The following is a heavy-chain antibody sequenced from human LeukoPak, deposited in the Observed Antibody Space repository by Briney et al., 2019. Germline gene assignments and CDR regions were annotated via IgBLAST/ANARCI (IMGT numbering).Heavy chain of an antibody. V-gene: IGHV3-11*01. J-gene: IGHJ5*02. CDR2: ISNSGTTI. CDR3: ARDRGGEPYHYDSSGYQP. D-gene: IGHD3-22*01. Sequence: GGSLRLSCAASGLTFREYYMSWIRQAPGKGLEWVSYISNSGTTIYYADSVQGRFSISRDNAKNSLYLQMNSLRAEDTALYYCARDRGGEPYHYDSSGYQPWGQGTLVTVSS. CDR1: GLTFREYY.